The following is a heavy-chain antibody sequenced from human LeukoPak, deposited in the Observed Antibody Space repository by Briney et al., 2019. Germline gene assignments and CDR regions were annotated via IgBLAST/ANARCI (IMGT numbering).Heavy chain of an antibody. Sequence: ASVKVSCKASGYTFTGYYMHWVRQAPGQGLEWMGWINPNSGGTNYAQKFQGWVTMTRDTSISTAYMELSRLRSDDTAVYYCAREEDSSPSGPFDYWGQGTLVTVSS. CDR3: AREEDSSPSGPFDY. J-gene: IGHJ4*02. CDR2: INPNSGGT. V-gene: IGHV1-2*04. D-gene: IGHD6-6*01. CDR1: GYTFTGYY.